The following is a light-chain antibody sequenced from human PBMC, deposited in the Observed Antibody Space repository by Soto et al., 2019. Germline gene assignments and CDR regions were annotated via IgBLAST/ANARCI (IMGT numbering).Light chain of an antibody. V-gene: IGLV2-14*01. CDR2: EVS. J-gene: IGLJ1*01. CDR1: SSDVGGFSY. CDR3: SSNKIGSTYV. Sequence: QSALTQPASVSGSPGQSITISCTGTSSDVGGFSYVSWYQQHPGKAPKLLIYEVSDRPSGVSNRFSGSKSGNTASLTISGLQAEDEALYYCSSNKIGSTYVFGTGTKLTVL.